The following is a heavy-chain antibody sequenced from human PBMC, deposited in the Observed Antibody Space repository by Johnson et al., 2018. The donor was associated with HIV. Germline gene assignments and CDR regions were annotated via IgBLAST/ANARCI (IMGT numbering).Heavy chain of an antibody. Sequence: VQLVESGGGVVRPGGSLRLSCAASGFSFSNYAMHWVRQAPGKGLEWVSRINSDGSSTSYADSVKGRFPISRDNAKNTLYLQMNSLRAEDTAMYYCARDRLLYSGSSVDTFDIWGQGTMVTVSS. CDR1: GFSFSNYA. V-gene: IGHV3-74*01. CDR2: INSDGSST. D-gene: IGHD1-26*01. CDR3: ARDRLLYSGSSVDTFDI. J-gene: IGHJ3*02.